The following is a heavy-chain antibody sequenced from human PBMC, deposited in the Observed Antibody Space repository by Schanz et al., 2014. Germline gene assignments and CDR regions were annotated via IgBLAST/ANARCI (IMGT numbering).Heavy chain of an antibody. CDR3: ARWFLIRGVILDS. CDR1: GFPFSDYF. Sequence: QVQLVDSGGGLVKPGGSLRLSCTASGFPFSDYFMAWIHQPPGKGLEWVSSINTGGDSTYYADSVKGRFTISRDNSRDTVYLQMNSLRADDTAMYYCARWFLIRGVILDSWGQGTLVTVSS. D-gene: IGHD3-10*01. V-gene: IGHV3-11*01. CDR2: INTGGDST. J-gene: IGHJ4*02.